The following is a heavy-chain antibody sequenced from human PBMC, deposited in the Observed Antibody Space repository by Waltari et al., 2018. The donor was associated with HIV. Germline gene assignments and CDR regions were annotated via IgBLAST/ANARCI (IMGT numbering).Heavy chain of an antibody. D-gene: IGHD6-19*01. V-gene: IGHV4-59*01. CDR2: IYYSGST. Sequence: QVHLQESGPGLVKPSETLSLTCTVPGGSISPYYWRWIRQSPGKGLEWIGYIYYSGSTNYNAPLQSRVTISVDTSKNQFSLKLNSVTAADTAVYYCARIKPVGAVAGPFDYWGQGTLVTVSS. J-gene: IGHJ4*02. CDR1: GGSISPYY. CDR3: ARIKPVGAVAGPFDY.